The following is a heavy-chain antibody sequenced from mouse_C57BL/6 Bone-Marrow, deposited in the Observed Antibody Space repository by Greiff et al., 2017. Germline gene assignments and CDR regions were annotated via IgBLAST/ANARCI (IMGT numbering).Heavy chain of an antibody. D-gene: IGHD1-1*02. CDR1: GFNIKDYY. Sequence: HVKQSGAELVRPGASVKLSCTASGFNIKDYYMHWVKQRPEQGLEWIGRIDPEDGDTEYAPKFQGKATMTADTSSNTAYLQLSSLTSEVTAVYYCTTRGIWRGFAYWGQGTLVTVSA. J-gene: IGHJ3*01. CDR2: IDPEDGDT. V-gene: IGHV14-1*01. CDR3: TTRGIWRGFAY.